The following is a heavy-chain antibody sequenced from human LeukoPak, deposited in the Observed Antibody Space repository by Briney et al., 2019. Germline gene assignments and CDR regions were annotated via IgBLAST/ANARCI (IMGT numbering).Heavy chain of an antibody. CDR2: ISYDGSNK. CDR3: AREIKWELLVGAFDI. Sequence: GGSLRLSCAASGFIISRSFMSWVRQAPGKGLEWVAVISYDGSNKYYADSVKGRFTISRDNSKNTLYLQMNSLRAEDTAVYYCAREIKWELLVGAFDIWGQGTMVTVSS. V-gene: IGHV3-30-3*01. J-gene: IGHJ3*02. CDR1: GFIISRSF. D-gene: IGHD1-26*01.